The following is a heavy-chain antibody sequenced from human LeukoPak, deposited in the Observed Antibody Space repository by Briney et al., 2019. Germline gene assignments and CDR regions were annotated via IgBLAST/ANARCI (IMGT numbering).Heavy chain of an antibody. D-gene: IGHD3-16*02. CDR2: ISWDGGST. V-gene: IGHV3-43*01. Sequence: GGSLRLSCAASGFTFDDYTMHWVRQAPGKGLEWVSLISWDGGSTYYADSVKGRFTISRDNSKNSLYLQMNSLRDEDTAVYYCARDFFAFGGVIALLDYWGQGTLVTVSS. J-gene: IGHJ4*02. CDR1: GFTFDDYT. CDR3: ARDFFAFGGVIALLDY.